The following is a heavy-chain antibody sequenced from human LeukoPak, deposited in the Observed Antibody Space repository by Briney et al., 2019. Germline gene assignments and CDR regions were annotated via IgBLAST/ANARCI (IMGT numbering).Heavy chain of an antibody. CDR3: ARDGESDIVLMVYAQPLDY. CDR2: ISAYNGNT. V-gene: IGHV1-18*01. CDR1: GYTFTSYG. J-gene: IGHJ4*02. D-gene: IGHD2-8*01. Sequence: ASVKVSCKASGYTFTSYGISWVRQAPGQGLEWMGWISAYNGNTNYAQKLQGRVTMTTDTSTSTAYMELRSLRSDDTAVYYCARDGESDIVLMVYAQPLDYWGQGTLVTVSS.